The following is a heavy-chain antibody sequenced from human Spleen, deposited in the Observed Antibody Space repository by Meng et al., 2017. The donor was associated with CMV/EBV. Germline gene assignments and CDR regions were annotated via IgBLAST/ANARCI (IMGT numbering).Heavy chain of an antibody. V-gene: IGHV3-30*03. CDR2: ISDDGSNE. D-gene: IGHD2-2*01. CDR1: GFTFSDYG. CDR3: ARVAYCSSTICYRPFDY. Sequence: GGSLRLSCAASGFTFSDYGMHWVRQAPGKGLEWVALISDDGSNEYYVDSVKGRLTISRDNSKNTLYLQMNSLRAEDTAIYYCARVAYCSSTICYRPFDYWGQGTLVTVSS. J-gene: IGHJ4*02.